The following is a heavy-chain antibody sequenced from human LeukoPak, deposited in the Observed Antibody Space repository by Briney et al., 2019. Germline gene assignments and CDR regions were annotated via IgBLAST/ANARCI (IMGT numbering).Heavy chain of an antibody. CDR2: IRYDGSNK. V-gene: IGHV3-30*02. Sequence: GGSLRLSCAASRFTFSSYGMHWVRQAPGKGLEWVAFIRYDGSNKYYADSVKGRFTISRDNAKNSLYLQMNSLRAEDTAVYYCARDFVWGSSLDYWGQGTLVTVSS. D-gene: IGHD3-16*01. CDR1: RFTFSSYG. J-gene: IGHJ4*02. CDR3: ARDFVWGSSLDY.